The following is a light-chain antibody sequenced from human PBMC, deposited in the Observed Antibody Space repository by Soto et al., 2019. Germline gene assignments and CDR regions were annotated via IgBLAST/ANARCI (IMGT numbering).Light chain of an antibody. J-gene: IGKJ3*01. V-gene: IGKV1-27*01. CDR2: AAS. CDR1: QGISSY. CDR3: QKYSGAPFT. Sequence: DIQKTQSQSSLSASIGDRGTIPCRASQGISSYLAWYQQKPGKVPKLLISAASTLQSGVPSRFSGGGSGTHFTLTISSLQPEDVATYYCQKYSGAPFTFGPGT.